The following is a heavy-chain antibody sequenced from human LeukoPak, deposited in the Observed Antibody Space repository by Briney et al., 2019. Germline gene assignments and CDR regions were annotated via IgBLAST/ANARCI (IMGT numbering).Heavy chain of an antibody. J-gene: IGHJ3*02. CDR2: IYYSGST. D-gene: IGHD2-8*01. CDR3: AREDPAVFRYCTNGVCYTGAFDI. V-gene: IGHV4-59*01. Sequence: SETLSLTCTVSGGSISSYYWSWIRQPPGKGLEWIGYIYYSGSTNYNPSLKSRVTISVDTSKNQFSLKLGSVTAADTAVYYCAREDPAVFRYCTNGVCYTGAFDIWGQGTMVTVSS. CDR1: GGSISSYY.